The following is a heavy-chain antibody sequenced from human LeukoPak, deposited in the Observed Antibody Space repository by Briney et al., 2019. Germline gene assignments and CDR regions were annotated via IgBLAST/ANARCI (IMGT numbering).Heavy chain of an antibody. CDR3: ATNRIGCSFDY. CDR2: IDINSGGT. V-gene: IGHV1-2*02. D-gene: IGHD6-19*01. Sequence: ASVKVSCKASGYTFTGHYMHWVRQAPGQGLEWMGRIDINSGGTTFAQHFQGRVTLTRDTSISTGYMELSGLTSDDTAVYYCATNRIGCSFDYWGQGTLVSVSS. J-gene: IGHJ4*02. CDR1: GYTFTGHY.